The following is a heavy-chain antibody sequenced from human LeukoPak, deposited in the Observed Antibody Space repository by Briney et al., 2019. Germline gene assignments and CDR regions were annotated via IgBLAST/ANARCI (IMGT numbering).Heavy chain of an antibody. CDR3: ARGNRPPDY. V-gene: IGHV3-11*06. J-gene: IGHJ4*02. CDR1: GFTFSDYY. Sequence: GGSLRLSCAASGFTFSDYYMSWIRQAPGKGLEWVSYISGSSKYISYADSVKGRFTISRDNAKNSLYLQMNSLRAEDTAVYYCARGNRPPDYWGQGTLVTVSS. CDR2: ISGSSKYI.